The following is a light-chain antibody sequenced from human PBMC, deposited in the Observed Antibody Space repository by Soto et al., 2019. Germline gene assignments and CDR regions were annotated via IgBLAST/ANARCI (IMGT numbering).Light chain of an antibody. Sequence: DIVLTQAPLSSPVTLGQPASISCRSSQSLVHSDGNTYLSWLHQRPGQPPRLLIYKISKRFSGVPDRFSGSGAGTDCTLTITRVEAEYVGVYYCMQATHSPWAFGPGTKVEIK. J-gene: IGKJ1*01. V-gene: IGKV2-24*01. CDR2: KIS. CDR1: QSLVHSDGNTY. CDR3: MQATHSPWA.